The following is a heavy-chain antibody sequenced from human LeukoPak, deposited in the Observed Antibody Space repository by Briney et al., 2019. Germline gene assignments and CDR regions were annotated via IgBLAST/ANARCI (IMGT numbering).Heavy chain of an antibody. CDR2: ISSSSSTI. D-gene: IGHD2-21*02. Sequence: GGSLRLSCAASGFTFSSYSMSWVRQAPGKGLEWVSYISSSSSTIYYADSVKGRFTISRDNAKNSLYLQMNSLRAEDTAVYYCARAYCGGDCYSYYYYYMDVWGKGTMVTVSS. V-gene: IGHV3-48*01. J-gene: IGHJ6*03. CDR1: GFTFSSYS. CDR3: ARAYCGGDCYSYYYYYMDV.